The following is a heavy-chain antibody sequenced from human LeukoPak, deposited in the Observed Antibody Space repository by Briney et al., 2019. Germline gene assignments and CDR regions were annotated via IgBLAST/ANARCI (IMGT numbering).Heavy chain of an antibody. D-gene: IGHD3-22*01. CDR1: GYSISSGYY. V-gene: IGHV4-38-2*01. CDR3: AVAHGISDSSGTWEDAFDI. CDR2: IYHSGST. Sequence: PSETLSLTCAVSGYSISSGYYWGWIRQPPGKGLDWIGSIYHSGSTYYNPSLRSRVTISLDTSKKQFSLKLSSVTAADTAVYYCAVAHGISDSSGTWEDAFDIWGQGTMVTVSS. J-gene: IGHJ3*02.